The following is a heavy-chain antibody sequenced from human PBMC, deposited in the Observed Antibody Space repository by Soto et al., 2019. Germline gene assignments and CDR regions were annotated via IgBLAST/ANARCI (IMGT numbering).Heavy chain of an antibody. CDR1: GYTFTSYD. D-gene: IGHD6-6*01. CDR3: ATLSGSSSGFDY. J-gene: IGHJ4*02. V-gene: IGHV1-8*02. CDR2: MNPNSGNT. Sequence: ASVKVSCKASGYTFTSYDINWVRQATGQGLEWMGWMNPNSGNTGYAQKFQGRVTMTRNTSISTAYMELSSLRSEDTAVYYCATLSGSSSGFDYWGQGTLVTVSS.